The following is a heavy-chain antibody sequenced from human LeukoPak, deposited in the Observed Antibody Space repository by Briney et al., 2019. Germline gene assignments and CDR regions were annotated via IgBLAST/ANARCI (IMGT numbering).Heavy chain of an antibody. CDR1: GESFSGYY. J-gene: IGHJ4*02. D-gene: IGHD5-24*01. CDR2: INHSGST. V-gene: IGHV4-34*01. Sequence: SETLSLTCAVYGESFSGYYWSWIRQPPGKGLEWIGEINHSGSTNYNLSLKSRVTISVDTSKNQFSLKLSSVTAADTAVYYCARAERRGYNLYYFDYWGQGTLVTVSS. CDR3: ARAERRGYNLYYFDY.